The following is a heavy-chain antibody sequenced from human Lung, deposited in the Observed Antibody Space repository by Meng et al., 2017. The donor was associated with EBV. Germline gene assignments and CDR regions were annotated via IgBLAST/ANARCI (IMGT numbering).Heavy chain of an antibody. V-gene: IGHV3-21*01. CDR2: ISSSSSYI. J-gene: IGHJ4*02. D-gene: IGHD4-17*01. Sequence: EVQLVESGGGLVKPGGTLRLSGAASGFTFSSYSMNWVRQAPGKGLEWVSSISSSSSYIYYADSVKGRFTISRDNAKNSLYLQMNSLRAEDTAVYYCARDPDGYGDYVEDYWGQGTLVTVSS. CDR3: ARDPDGYGDYVEDY. CDR1: GFTFSSYS.